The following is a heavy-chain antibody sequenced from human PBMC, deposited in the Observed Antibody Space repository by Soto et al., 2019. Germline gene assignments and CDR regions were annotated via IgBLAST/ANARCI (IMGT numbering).Heavy chain of an antibody. V-gene: IGHV1-69*01. Sequence: QVQLVQSGAEVKKPGSSVKVSCKASGGTFSSYAISWVRQAPGQGLEWMGGIIPIFGTANYAQKFQGRVTITADESTSTAYMELSSLRCEDTAVDYCAREYYYDSSGYSWFDPWGQGTLVTVSS. CDR3: AREYYYDSSGYSWFDP. CDR2: IIPIFGTA. J-gene: IGHJ5*02. D-gene: IGHD3-22*01. CDR1: GGTFSSYA.